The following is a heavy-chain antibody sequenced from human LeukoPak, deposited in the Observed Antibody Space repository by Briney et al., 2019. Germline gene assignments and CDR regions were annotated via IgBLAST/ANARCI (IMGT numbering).Heavy chain of an antibody. CDR1: GGSISGGSYY. Sequence: PSQTLSLTCTVSGGSISGGSYYWSWIRQPAGKGLEWIGRIYTSGSTNYNPSLKSRVTISVDTSKNQFSLKLSSVTAADTAVYYCARGNCSSTSCYWTSDAFDIWGQGTMVTVSS. D-gene: IGHD2-2*01. CDR2: IYTSGST. CDR3: ARGNCSSTSCYWTSDAFDI. V-gene: IGHV4-61*02. J-gene: IGHJ3*02.